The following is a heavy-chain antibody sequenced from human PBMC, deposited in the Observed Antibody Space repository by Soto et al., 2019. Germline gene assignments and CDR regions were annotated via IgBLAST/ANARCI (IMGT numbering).Heavy chain of an antibody. Sequence: SETLSLTCTVSGGSISIYYWSWIRQPPGKGLEWIGYIYYSGSTNYNPSLKSRVTISVDTSKNQFSLKLSSVTAADTAVYYCARTTEHLPRRATHHNWFDPWGQGTLVTVSS. J-gene: IGHJ5*02. CDR3: ARTTEHLPRRATHHNWFDP. V-gene: IGHV4-59*12. CDR1: GGSISIYY. CDR2: IYYSGST.